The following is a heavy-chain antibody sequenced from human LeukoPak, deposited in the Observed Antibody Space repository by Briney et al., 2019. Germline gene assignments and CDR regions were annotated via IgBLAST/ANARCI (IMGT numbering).Heavy chain of an antibody. CDR3: AREVREWLGHYYYYGMDV. J-gene: IGHJ6*02. Sequence: ASVKVSCKASGYTFTSYGISWVRQAPGQGLEWMGWISAYNGNTNYAQKLQGRVTMTTDTSTSTAYMELRSLRSDDTAVYYCAREVREWLGHYYYYGMDVWGQGTTVTVSS. D-gene: IGHD6-19*01. CDR2: ISAYNGNT. V-gene: IGHV1-18*01. CDR1: GYTFTSYG.